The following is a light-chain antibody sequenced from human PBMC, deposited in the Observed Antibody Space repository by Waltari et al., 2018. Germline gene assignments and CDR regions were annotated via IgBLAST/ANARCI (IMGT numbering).Light chain of an antibody. J-gene: IGKJ2*01. V-gene: IGKV3-20*01. CDR1: RRLTNRY. CDR2: GAT. CDR3: QQYGSSIMYT. Sequence: RARRRLTNRYFSWYQQKPGQAPTLLIYGATSRAAGIPARLSGSRCGTEFTLTISRLEAEDSAVYYCQQYGSSIMYTFGQGTKLEIK.